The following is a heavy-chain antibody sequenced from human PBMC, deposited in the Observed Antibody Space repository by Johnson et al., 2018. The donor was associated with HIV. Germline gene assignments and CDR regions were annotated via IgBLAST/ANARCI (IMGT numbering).Heavy chain of an antibody. Sequence: QVQLVESGGGVVRPGGSLRLSCAASGFTVSSNYMTWVRQAPGKRLEWVSVISYDGSNKYYADSVKGRFTISSDDSKNTLYLRLNSLRPEDSAVYYCAKDVSVVTPSGSFDIWGQGTRVTVSS. V-gene: IGHV3-30*18. D-gene: IGHD4-23*01. CDR3: AKDVSVVTPSGSFDI. J-gene: IGHJ3*02. CDR1: GFTVSSNY. CDR2: ISYDGSNK.